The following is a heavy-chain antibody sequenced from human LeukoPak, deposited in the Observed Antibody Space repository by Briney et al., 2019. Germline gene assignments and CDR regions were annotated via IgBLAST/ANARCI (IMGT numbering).Heavy chain of an antibody. V-gene: IGHV3-21*01. CDR1: GFTFSSYS. D-gene: IGHD6-13*01. Sequence: GGPLRLSCAASGFTFSSYSMNWVRQAPGKGLEWVSSISSSSSYIYYADSVKGRFTISRDNAKNSLYLQMNSLRAEDTAVYYCARDTPGIAAAGTGAFDIWGQGTMVTVSS. J-gene: IGHJ3*02. CDR2: ISSSSSYI. CDR3: ARDTPGIAAAGTGAFDI.